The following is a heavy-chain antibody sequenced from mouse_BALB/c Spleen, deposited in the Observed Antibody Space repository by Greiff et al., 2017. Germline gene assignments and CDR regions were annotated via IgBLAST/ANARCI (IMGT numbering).Heavy chain of an antibody. CDR2: ISSGGST. V-gene: IGHV5-6-5*01. D-gene: IGHD2-4*01. CDR3: SKEVRRSTMNFFDY. CDR1: GFTFSSYA. Sequence: EVKLVESGGGLVKPGGSLKLSCAASGFTFSSYAMSWVRQTPEKRLEWVASISSGGSTYYPDSVKGRFTISRDNTRNILYLQMSSLRSEDTAVYYCSKEVRRSTMNFFDYWGQGTTLTVSS. J-gene: IGHJ2*01.